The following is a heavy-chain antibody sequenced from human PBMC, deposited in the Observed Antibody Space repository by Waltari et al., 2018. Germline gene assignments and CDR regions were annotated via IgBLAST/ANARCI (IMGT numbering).Heavy chain of an antibody. CDR3: ARAANTDC. CDR1: GFTFNTYW. Sequence: VQLVESGGGLVQPGGSLRLSCAASGFTFNTYWMHWVRQDPGKGPVWVSRISADGTTPNYADSVKGRFTISRDNSKNTLYLQMNSLRVDDTAIYYCARAANTDCWGQGTLVTVSS. V-gene: IGHV3-74*01. CDR2: ISADGTTP. J-gene: IGHJ4*02.